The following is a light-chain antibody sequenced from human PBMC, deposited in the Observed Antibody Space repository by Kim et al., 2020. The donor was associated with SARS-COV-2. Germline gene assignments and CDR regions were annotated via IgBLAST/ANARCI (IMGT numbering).Light chain of an antibody. V-gene: IGLV2-23*01. J-gene: IGLJ2*01. CDR3: CSYAGSGTLL. CDR1: SSDIGSYNL. CDR2: EGT. Sequence: QSALTQPASVSGSPGQSITISCTGSSSDIGSYNLVSWYQQHPGKAPKLIIYEGTKRPSGVSNRFSGSKSDNTASLTISGLQADDEADYHCCSYAGSGTLLFGGGTRLTVL.